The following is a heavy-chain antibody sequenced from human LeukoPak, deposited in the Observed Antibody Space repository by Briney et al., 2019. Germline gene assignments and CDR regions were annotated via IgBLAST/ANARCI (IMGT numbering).Heavy chain of an antibody. CDR3: GGKWLLHPFDY. Sequence: GASVKVSCKASGYTFTGYYMHWVRQAPGQGLEWMGWINPNSGGTNYAQKFQGRVTMTRDTSISTAYMELSRLRSDDTAVYYCGGKWLLHPFDYGGQGPRVPVSS. J-gene: IGHJ4*02. CDR1: GYTFTGYY. V-gene: IGHV1-2*02. CDR2: INPNSGGT. D-gene: IGHD3-3*01.